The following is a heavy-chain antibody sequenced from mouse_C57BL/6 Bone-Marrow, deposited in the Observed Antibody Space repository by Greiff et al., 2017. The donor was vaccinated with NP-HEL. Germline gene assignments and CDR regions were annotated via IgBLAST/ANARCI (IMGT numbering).Heavy chain of an antibody. J-gene: IGHJ4*01. CDR3: TTPYSYYAMDY. Sequence: VQLQQSGAELVRPGASVKLSCTASGFNIKDDYMHWVKQRPEQGLEWIGWIDPENGDTEYASKFQGKATITADTSSNTAYLQLSSLTSEDTAVYYCTTPYSYYAMDYWGQETSVTVSS. CDR1: GFNIKDDY. CDR2: IDPENGDT. V-gene: IGHV14-4*01. D-gene: IGHD2-12*01.